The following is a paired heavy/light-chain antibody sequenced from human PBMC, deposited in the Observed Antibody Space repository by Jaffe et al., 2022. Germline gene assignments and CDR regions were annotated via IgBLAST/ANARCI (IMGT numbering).Heavy chain of an antibody. J-gene: IGHJ3*02. V-gene: IGHV3-49*04. CDR2: IRSKTYGGTT. CDR1: GFSFGDYA. CDR3: TRDYGVGNYIDSSGI. D-gene: IGHD3-22*01. Sequence: EVQLVESGGGLVQPGRSLRLSCTASGFSFGDYAMTWVRQAPDKGLEWVGFIRSKTYGGTTEYAASVKGRFTISRDDSESIAYLQMNSLKTEDTAVYYCTRDYGVGNYIDSSGIWGQGTMVTVSS.
Light chain of an antibody. V-gene: IGKV1-17*03. CDR3: LQHSNYPAT. J-gene: IGKJ1*01. CDR2: GSS. CDR1: QGIGDS. Sequence: IQMTQSPSAMSASVGDRVTITCRASQGIGDSIAWFQQKPGKVPQRLIYGSSTLQNGVPSRFSGSGSGTEFTLTISSLQPEDFATYYCLQHSNYPATFGQGTKVEIK.